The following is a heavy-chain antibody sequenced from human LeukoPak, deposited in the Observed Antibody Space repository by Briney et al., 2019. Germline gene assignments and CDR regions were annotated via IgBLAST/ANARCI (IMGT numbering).Heavy chain of an antibody. CDR2: INPAGGST. CDR3: ARGRGVHDSHTYDYFDY. D-gene: IGHD3-22*01. CDR1: GYTFTSYY. Sequence: ASVKVSCTASGYTFTSYYILWAPQAPGQGLEWMGIINPAGGSTTYAQKFQGSRLTLTRDTSTSTVYMELSSLRSEDTAVYYCARGRGVHDSHTYDYFDYWGQGSLVTVSS. J-gene: IGHJ4*02. V-gene: IGHV1-46*01.